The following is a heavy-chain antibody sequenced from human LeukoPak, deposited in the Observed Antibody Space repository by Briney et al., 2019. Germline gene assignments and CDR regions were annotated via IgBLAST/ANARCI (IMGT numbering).Heavy chain of an antibody. CDR1: GFTFSSYG. Sequence: GGSLRLSCAASGFTFSSYGMHWVRQAPGKGLEWAAVISYDGSNKYYADSVKGRFTISRDNSKNTLYLQMNSLRAEDTAVYYCAKHYGDYVLDYWGQGTLVTVSS. V-gene: IGHV3-30*18. D-gene: IGHD4-17*01. J-gene: IGHJ4*02. CDR3: AKHYGDYVLDY. CDR2: ISYDGSNK.